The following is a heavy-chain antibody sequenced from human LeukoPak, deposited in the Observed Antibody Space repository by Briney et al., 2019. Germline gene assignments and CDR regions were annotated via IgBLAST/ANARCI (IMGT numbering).Heavy chain of an antibody. D-gene: IGHD3-22*01. Sequence: PGGSLRLSCAASGFTFSSYAMSWVRQAPGKGLEWVSSISSSSSYIYYADSVKGRFTISRDNAKNSLYLQMNSLRAEDTAVYYCARDLGYYDSSGYGYYWGQGTLVTVSS. V-gene: IGHV3-21*01. J-gene: IGHJ4*02. CDR3: ARDLGYYDSSGYGYY. CDR2: ISSSSSYI. CDR1: GFTFSSYA.